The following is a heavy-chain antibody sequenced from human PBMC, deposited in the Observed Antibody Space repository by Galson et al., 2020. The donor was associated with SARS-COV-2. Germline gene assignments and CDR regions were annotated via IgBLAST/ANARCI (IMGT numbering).Heavy chain of an antibody. V-gene: IGHV3-7*01. CDR1: DFVFRSFW. Sequence: QLGESLKISCAAPDFVFRSFWMSWVRQAPGKGLEWEANIKDDGSQKYHVDSMKGRFTISRDNAKNSLYLQMNSLTDEDTAVYYCRRDYLGFWGQGTLVTVSS. J-gene: IGHJ4*02. CDR3: RRDYLGF. CDR2: IKDDGSQK.